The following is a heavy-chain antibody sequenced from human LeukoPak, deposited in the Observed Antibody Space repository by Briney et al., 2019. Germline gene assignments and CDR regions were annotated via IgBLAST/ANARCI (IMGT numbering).Heavy chain of an antibody. J-gene: IGHJ4*02. V-gene: IGHV1-2*02. Sequence: GASVKVSCKASGYTFTGYYMHWVRQAPGQGLEWMGWINPNSGGTNYAQKFQGRVTMTRDTSTSTVYMELSSLRSEDTAVYYCARDAEADSSGYYYRYWGQGTLVTVSS. CDR2: INPNSGGT. D-gene: IGHD3-22*01. CDR1: GYTFTGYY. CDR3: ARDAEADSSGYYYRY.